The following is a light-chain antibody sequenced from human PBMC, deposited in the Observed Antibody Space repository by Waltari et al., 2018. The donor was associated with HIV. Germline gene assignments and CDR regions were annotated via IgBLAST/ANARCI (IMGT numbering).Light chain of an antibody. Sequence: QSTLTQPPSVSGSLGQSVTIACSGTSSDIGSYNRVSWYQQPPGTAPKLIIYEVTNRPSGVPVRFSGSKSGNTASLTISGLQAEDEADYYCSSYTTSSTWVFGGGTQLTVL. CDR1: SSDIGSYNR. CDR3: SSYTTSSTWV. V-gene: IGLV2-18*02. J-gene: IGLJ3*02. CDR2: EVT.